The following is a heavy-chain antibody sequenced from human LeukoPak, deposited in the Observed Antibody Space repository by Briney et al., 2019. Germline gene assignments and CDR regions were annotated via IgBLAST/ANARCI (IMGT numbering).Heavy chain of an antibody. D-gene: IGHD3-22*01. V-gene: IGHV3-23*01. J-gene: IGHJ4*02. CDR2: ITTTGATT. CDR3: TIMHGYYDGSGYWVQ. Sequence: GGSLRLSCTASGFTFGSYGMSWVRQAPGKGLEWVAFITTTGATTSYAGSVKGRFTISRDNARDTLYMQMNSLRDEDTALYYCTIMHGYYDGSGYWVQWGQGTLVTVSS. CDR1: GFTFGSYG.